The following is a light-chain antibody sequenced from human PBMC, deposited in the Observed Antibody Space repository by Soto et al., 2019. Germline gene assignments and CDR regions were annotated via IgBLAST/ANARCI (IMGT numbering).Light chain of an antibody. V-gene: IGKV2-30*02. Sequence: DVVMTQSPLSLPVTLGQPASISCRSNQSLVHSDGTTYFSWFQQRPGRSPRRLIYMVSNRDSGVPARFSGSGSGTDFALKISRVEAEDVGVYYCMQGTHWPITFGQGTRLEIK. CDR1: QSLVHSDGTTY. J-gene: IGKJ5*01. CDR3: MQGTHWPIT. CDR2: MVS.